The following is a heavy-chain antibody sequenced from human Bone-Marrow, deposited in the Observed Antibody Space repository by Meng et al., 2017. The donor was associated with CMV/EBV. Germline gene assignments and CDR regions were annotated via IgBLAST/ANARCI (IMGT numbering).Heavy chain of an antibody. CDR1: GGTFSSYA. D-gene: IGHD3-22*01. V-gene: IGHV1-69*10. Sequence: SVKVSCKASGGTFSSYAISWVRQAPGQGLEWMGGIIPILGIANYAQKFQGRVTITADKSTSTAYMELRSLRSDDTAVYYCARGDYDSSGHIDYWGQGTLVTVSS. CDR2: IIPILGIA. CDR3: ARGDYDSSGHIDY. J-gene: IGHJ4*02.